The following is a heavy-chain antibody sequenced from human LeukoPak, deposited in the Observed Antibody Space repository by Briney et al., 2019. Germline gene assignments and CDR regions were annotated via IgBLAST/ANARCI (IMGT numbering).Heavy chain of an antibody. CDR2: ILSHGNSK. Sequence: GGSLRLSCAASGFTFRNYVIHWVRQAPGKGLEWVAVILSHGNSKSYADSVKGRFTISRDNSVNTLYLQMDSLTTEDTAMYYCARDGYVTGWALDYWGQGTLVTVSS. V-gene: IGHV3-30-3*01. CDR3: ARDGYVTGWALDY. J-gene: IGHJ4*02. CDR1: GFTFRNYV. D-gene: IGHD6-19*01.